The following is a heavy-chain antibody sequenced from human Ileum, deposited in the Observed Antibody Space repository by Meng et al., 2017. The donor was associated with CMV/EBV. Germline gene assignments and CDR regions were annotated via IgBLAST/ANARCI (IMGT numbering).Heavy chain of an antibody. J-gene: IGHJ4*02. CDR2: INNRGST. CDR1: NSALRDYY. V-gene: IGHV4-34*01. CDR3: ARASPQRRFLSY. D-gene: IGHD3-3*01. Sequence: QVQLQQGGAGKLKPSETLSLVCAVQNSALRDYYWTWIRQSPGKGLEWIGEINNRGSTNYNPSLKSRVTISIDTSRNQFSLKLTSMTAADTAVYYCARASPQRRFLSYWGQGTLVTVSS.